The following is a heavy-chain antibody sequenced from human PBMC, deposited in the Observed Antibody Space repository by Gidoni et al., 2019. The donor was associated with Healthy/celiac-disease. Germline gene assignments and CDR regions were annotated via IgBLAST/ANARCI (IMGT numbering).Heavy chain of an antibody. J-gene: IGHJ4*02. Sequence: QVQLVQSGAEVKKPGASVKVSCKASGYTFTSYAMHWVRQAPGQRLEWMGWINAGNGNTKYSQKFQGRVTITRDTSASTAYMELSSLRSEDTAVYYCARDHTDDEGMDYWGQGTLVTVSS. D-gene: IGHD1-1*01. CDR1: GYTFTSYA. CDR2: INAGNGNT. CDR3: ARDHTDDEGMDY. V-gene: IGHV1-3*01.